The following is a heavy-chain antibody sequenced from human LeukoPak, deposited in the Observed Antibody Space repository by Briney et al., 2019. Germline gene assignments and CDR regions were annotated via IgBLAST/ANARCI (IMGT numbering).Heavy chain of an antibody. J-gene: IGHJ4*02. Sequence: GASVKVSCKASGYTFTGYYMHWARQAPGQGLEWMGRINPNSGGTNYAQKFQGRVTMTRDTSISTAYMELSRLRSDDTAVYYCARGGSNYDFWSDHHLSLDYWGQGTLVTVSS. D-gene: IGHD3-3*01. CDR1: GYTFTGYY. CDR3: ARGGSNYDFWSDHHLSLDY. CDR2: INPNSGGT. V-gene: IGHV1-2*06.